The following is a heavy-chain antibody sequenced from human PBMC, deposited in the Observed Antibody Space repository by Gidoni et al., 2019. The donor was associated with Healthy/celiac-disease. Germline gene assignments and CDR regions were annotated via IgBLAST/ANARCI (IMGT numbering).Heavy chain of an antibody. CDR1: GYNFTGYY. D-gene: IGHD3-10*01. Sequence: QVQLVQSGAEVKKPGASVKVSCKASGYNFTGYYMHWVRQAPGQGLEWMGWINPNSGGTNYAQKFQGRVTMTRDTSISTAYMELSRLRSDDTAVYYCARVMVRGVPGAVVNYWGQGTLVTVSA. J-gene: IGHJ4*02. CDR3: ARVMVRGVPGAVVNY. CDR2: INPNSGGT. V-gene: IGHV1-2*02.